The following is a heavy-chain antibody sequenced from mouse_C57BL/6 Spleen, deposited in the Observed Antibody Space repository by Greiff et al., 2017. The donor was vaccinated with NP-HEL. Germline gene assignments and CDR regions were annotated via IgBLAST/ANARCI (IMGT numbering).Heavy chain of an antibody. Sequence: VQLQQSGAELVRPGASVQLSCTASGFNIKDYYMHWVKQRPEQGLEWIGRIDPEDGDTEYAPKFQGKATMTADTSSNTAYLQLSSLTSEDTAVYYCTTFITTVVEAYWGQGTLVTVSA. D-gene: IGHD1-1*01. V-gene: IGHV14-1*01. CDR2: IDPEDGDT. J-gene: IGHJ3*01. CDR1: GFNIKDYY. CDR3: TTFITTVVEAY.